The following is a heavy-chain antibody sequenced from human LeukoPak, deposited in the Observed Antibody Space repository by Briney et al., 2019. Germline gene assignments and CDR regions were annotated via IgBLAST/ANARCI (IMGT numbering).Heavy chain of an antibody. V-gene: IGHV4-4*07. CDR2: IYTSGST. CDR1: CGSLKIYY. CDR3: ASDATAGQWLDPIEL. J-gene: IGHJ3*01. Sequence: PSETLSLTCTVWCGSLKIYYCRGMGQPAGKGVEGIGRIYTSGSTNYNPSLKSRVTMSVDTSKNQFSLKLSSVTAGATPVYSCASDATAGQWLDPIELWGQGTMVTVSS. D-gene: IGHD6-19*01.